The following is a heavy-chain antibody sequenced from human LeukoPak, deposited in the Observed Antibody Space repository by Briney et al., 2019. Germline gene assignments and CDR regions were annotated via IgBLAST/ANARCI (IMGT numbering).Heavy chain of an antibody. J-gene: IGHJ3*02. Sequence: ASVKVSCKASGYTFTSYYMHWVRQAPGQGLEWMGIINPSGGSTSYAQKFQGRVTMTRDTSTSTVYMELSSLRSEDTAVYYCARGGYSSSYEPYDAFDIWGQGTMVTVSS. V-gene: IGHV1-46*01. CDR1: GYTFTSYY. CDR3: ARGGYSSSYEPYDAFDI. CDR2: INPSGGST. D-gene: IGHD6-6*01.